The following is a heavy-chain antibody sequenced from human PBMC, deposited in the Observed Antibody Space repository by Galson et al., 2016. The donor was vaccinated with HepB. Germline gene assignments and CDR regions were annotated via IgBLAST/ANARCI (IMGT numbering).Heavy chain of an antibody. Sequence: SLRLSCAASGFTFGDYYMSWIRQAPGKGLEWVSYISSGSITIDYADSVRGRFTISRENAKNSLYLQMNSLRAEDTAVYYCARLRASGWFNDYWGQGTLVTVSS. J-gene: IGHJ4*02. CDR1: GFTFGDYY. CDR2: ISSGSITI. CDR3: ARLRASGWFNDY. V-gene: IGHV3-11*01. D-gene: IGHD6-19*01.